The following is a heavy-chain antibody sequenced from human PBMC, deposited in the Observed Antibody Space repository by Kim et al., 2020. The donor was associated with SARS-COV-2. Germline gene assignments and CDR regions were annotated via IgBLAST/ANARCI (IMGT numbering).Heavy chain of an antibody. CDR3: AKGAFFNVAGPDD. Sequence: GGSLRLSCAASGFTFSSSVMNWVRQAPGKGLEWVSSIDASGVKTYHADSVKGRFAISRDNSKTTLFLQMNTLRAEDTAVYYCAKGAFFNVAGPDDLGQGT. J-gene: IGHJ4*02. CDR2: IDASGVKT. D-gene: IGHD6-19*01. CDR1: GFTFSSSV. V-gene: IGHV3-23*01.